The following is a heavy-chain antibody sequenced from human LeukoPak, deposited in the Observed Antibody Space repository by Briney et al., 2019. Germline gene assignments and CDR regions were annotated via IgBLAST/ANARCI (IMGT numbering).Heavy chain of an antibody. CDR3: ALPLRDGDFYFDY. CDR1: GFTFSNYW. D-gene: IGHD4-17*01. J-gene: IGHJ4*02. Sequence: GGSLRLSCAASGFTFSNYWMHWVRQAPGKWLVWVSHINRDGRSTNYADSVKGRFTISRDNAKNTVFLQMNSLRAEDTAVYYCALPLRDGDFYFDYWGQGALVTVSS. CDR2: INRDGRST. V-gene: IGHV3-74*01.